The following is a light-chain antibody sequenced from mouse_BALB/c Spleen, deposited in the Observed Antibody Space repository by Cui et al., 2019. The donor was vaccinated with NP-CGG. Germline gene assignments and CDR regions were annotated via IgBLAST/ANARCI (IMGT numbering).Light chain of an antibody. Sequence: QAVVTQESALTTSPGETVTLTCRSSTWAVTTSNYANLVQEKPDHLFTGLIGGTNNRAPGVPARFSGSLIGDKAALTITGAQIEDEATYFCALWYSNHWVFGGGTKLTVL. J-gene: IGLJ1*01. CDR2: GTN. CDR3: ALWYSNHWV. V-gene: IGLV1*01. CDR1: TWAVTTSNY.